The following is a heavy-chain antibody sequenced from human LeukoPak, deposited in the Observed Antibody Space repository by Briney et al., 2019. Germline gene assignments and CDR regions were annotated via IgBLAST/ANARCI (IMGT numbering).Heavy chain of an antibody. J-gene: IGHJ3*02. Sequence: PSETLSLTCTVSGGSISSYYWSWIRQPPGKGLEWIGYIYYSGSTNYNPSLKSRVTISVDTSKNQFSLKLSSVTAADTAVYYCARVLALPYYDFWSGYYTDAFDIWGQGTMVTVSS. CDR2: IYYSGST. D-gene: IGHD3-3*01. V-gene: IGHV4-59*01. CDR1: GGSISSYY. CDR3: ARVLALPYYDFWSGYYTDAFDI.